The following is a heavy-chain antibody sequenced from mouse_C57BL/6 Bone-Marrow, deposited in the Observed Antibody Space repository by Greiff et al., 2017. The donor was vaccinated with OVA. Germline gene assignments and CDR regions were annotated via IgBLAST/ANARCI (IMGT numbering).Heavy chain of an antibody. CDR1: GYTFTSYG. CDR2: IYPRSGTT. J-gene: IGHJ2*01. Sequence: QVQLQQSGAELARPGASVKLSCKASGYTFTSYGISWVKQRTGQGLEWIGEIYPRSGTTYYNETFKGQATLTADKSSSTAYMELRSLTSEDSAVYFCARGTTVVAEDVDYGGQGTTLTVTS. V-gene: IGHV1-81*01. D-gene: IGHD1-1*01. CDR3: ARGTTVVAEDVDY.